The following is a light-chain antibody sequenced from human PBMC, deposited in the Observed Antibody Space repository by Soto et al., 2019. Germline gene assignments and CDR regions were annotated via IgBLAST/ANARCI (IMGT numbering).Light chain of an antibody. V-gene: IGKV1-5*01. Sequence: DIQLTQSPSTLSASVGDRVTLTCRASQSLNTRLAWYQQRPGNAPKLLIYDASTLESGVPSRFSGGGSGTEFTLTINNLQPDDLATYICQQYKSYSTFGRGTKVDIK. CDR1: QSLNTR. CDR3: QQYKSYST. CDR2: DAS. J-gene: IGKJ1*01.